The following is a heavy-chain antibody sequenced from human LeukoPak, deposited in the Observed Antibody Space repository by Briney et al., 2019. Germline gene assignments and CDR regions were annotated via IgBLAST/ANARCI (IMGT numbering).Heavy chain of an antibody. CDR2: VSSDGVNK. D-gene: IGHD3-22*01. CDR3: AKGQNYYDGSGYYSTDY. CDR1: GLTFSSYG. Sequence: GGSLRLSCAASGLTFSSYGMQGVRQAAGKGLEGVAVVSSDGVNKYSAASVKGRVTISRDHSKNTLYLQMSSLRAEDTAVYYSAKGQNYYDGSGYYSTDYWGQGTPVTVSS. V-gene: IGHV3-30*18. J-gene: IGHJ4*02.